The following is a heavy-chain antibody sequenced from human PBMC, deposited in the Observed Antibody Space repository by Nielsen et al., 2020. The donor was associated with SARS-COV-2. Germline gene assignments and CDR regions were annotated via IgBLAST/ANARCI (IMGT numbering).Heavy chain of an antibody. CDR1: AFTFSSYA. CDR3: AKGAEYCSSTSCWAPDY. J-gene: IGHJ4*02. Sequence: LSLTCAASAFTFSSYAMNWVRQAPGKGLEWVSSISPSGGSKYYADSVKGRFTISRDNSKNTFYLQMNSLRDEDTAVYYCAKGAEYCSSTSCWAPDYWGQGTLVTVSS. V-gene: IGHV3-23*01. CDR2: ISPSGGSK. D-gene: IGHD2-2*01.